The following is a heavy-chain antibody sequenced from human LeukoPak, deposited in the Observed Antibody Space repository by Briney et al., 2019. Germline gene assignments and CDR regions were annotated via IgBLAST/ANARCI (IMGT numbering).Heavy chain of an antibody. V-gene: IGHV4-59*12. J-gene: IGHJ4*02. CDR1: GGSISSYY. CDR3: ARDGLAYCSGGSCYE. Sequence: SETLSLTCTVSGGSISSYYWSWIRQPPGKGLEWIGYIYYSGSTNYNPSLKSRVTISVDTSKNQFSLKLSSVTAADTAVYYCARDGLAYCSGGSCYEWGQGTLVTVSS. CDR2: IYYSGST. D-gene: IGHD2-15*01.